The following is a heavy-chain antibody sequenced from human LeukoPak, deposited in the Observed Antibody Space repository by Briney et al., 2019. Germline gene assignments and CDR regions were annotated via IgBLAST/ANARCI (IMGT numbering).Heavy chain of an antibody. CDR2: LYGGGST. CDR3: ARNSWFSTMGGYFDY. V-gene: IGHV3-66*01. J-gene: IGHJ4*02. CDR1: GLFVSSNY. Sequence: GGSLRLSCAVSGLFVSSNYMSWVRQAPGKGLEWGSVLYGGGSTYYADSVKGRFTISRDNSKNTLYLQMYSLRADDTAVYYCARNSWFSTMGGYFDYWGQGTLVTVSS. D-gene: IGHD3-10*01.